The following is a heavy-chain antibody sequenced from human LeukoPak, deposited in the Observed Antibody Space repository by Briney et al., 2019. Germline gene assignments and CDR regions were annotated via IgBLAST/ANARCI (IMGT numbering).Heavy chain of an antibody. CDR1: GGSISSSSYY. CDR2: IYYSGST. J-gene: IGHJ5*02. Sequence: SETLSLTCTVSGGSISSSSYYWGWIRQPPGKGLEWIGSIYYSGSTYYNPSLKSRVTISVDTSKNQFSLKLSSVTAADTAVYYCARLCRSGGSCYNWFDPWGQGTLVTVSS. CDR3: ARLCRSGGSCYNWFDP. V-gene: IGHV4-39*01. D-gene: IGHD2-15*01.